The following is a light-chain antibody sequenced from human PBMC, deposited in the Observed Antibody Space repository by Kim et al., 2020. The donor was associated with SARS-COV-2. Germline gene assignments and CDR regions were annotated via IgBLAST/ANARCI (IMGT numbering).Light chain of an antibody. J-gene: IGLJ2*01. CDR1: SSDVGGYNY. CDR2: DVS. V-gene: IGLV2-14*03. CDR3: SSYTSSSTVI. Sequence: GQSITISCTGTSSDVGGYNYVSWYQQHPGKAPKLMIYDVSKRPSGVSNRFSGSKSGNTASLNISGLQAEDEADYYCSSYTSSSTVIFGGGTQLTVL.